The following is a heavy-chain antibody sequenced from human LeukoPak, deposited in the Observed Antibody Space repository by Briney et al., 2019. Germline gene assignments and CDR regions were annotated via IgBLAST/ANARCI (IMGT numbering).Heavy chain of an antibody. Sequence: GGSLRLSCTASGFTFGDYAMSWVRQAPGKGLKWVGFISSKAYGGTTQYAASVKGRFTISRDDSKSIAYLQMNSLKTEDTAVYYCTRYCGGDCYDAFDIWGQGTMVTVSS. CDR3: TRYCGGDCYDAFDI. V-gene: IGHV3-49*04. CDR1: GFTFGDYA. D-gene: IGHD2-21*02. J-gene: IGHJ3*02. CDR2: ISSKAYGGTT.